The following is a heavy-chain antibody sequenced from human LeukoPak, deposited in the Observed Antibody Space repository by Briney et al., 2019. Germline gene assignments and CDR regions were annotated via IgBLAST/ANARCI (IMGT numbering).Heavy chain of an antibody. J-gene: IGHJ4*02. Sequence: SETLSLTCAVSGGSISSGGYSWSWIRQPPGKGLEWIGYIYHSGSTYYNPSLKSRVPISVDRSKNQFSLKLSSVTAADTAVYYCARGTNYGGNFDYWGRGTLVTVSS. CDR3: ARGTNYGGNFDY. V-gene: IGHV4-30-2*01. D-gene: IGHD4-23*01. CDR1: GGSISSGGYS. CDR2: IYHSGST.